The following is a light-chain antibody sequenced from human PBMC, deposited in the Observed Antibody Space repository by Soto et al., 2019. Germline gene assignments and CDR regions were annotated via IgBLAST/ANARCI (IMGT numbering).Light chain of an antibody. CDR2: GAS. CDR1: QSVSSN. J-gene: IGKJ2*01. Sequence: EIVMTQSPATLSVSPGERATLSCRASQSVSSNLAWYQQKPGQAPRLLIYGASTRATGIPARFSGSGSGTEFTLTISSLQXXXXXXXYCQQYNNWPPGTFGQGNKLEIK. CDR3: QQYNNWPPGT. V-gene: IGKV3-15*01.